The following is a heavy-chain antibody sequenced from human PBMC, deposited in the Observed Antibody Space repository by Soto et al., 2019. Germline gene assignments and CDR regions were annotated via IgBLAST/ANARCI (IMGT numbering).Heavy chain of an antibody. J-gene: IGHJ4*02. CDR2: ISAYNGNT. CDR1: GYTFISYD. Sequence: GASVKVSCKASGYTFISYDINWVRQAPGQGLEWMGWISAYNGNTNYAQKLQGRVTMTTDTSTNTTYMELRSLRYDDTAVYYCARVWGIATHGVFDYWGQGTPVTVSS. D-gene: IGHD6-13*01. V-gene: IGHV1-18*01. CDR3: ARVWGIATHGVFDY.